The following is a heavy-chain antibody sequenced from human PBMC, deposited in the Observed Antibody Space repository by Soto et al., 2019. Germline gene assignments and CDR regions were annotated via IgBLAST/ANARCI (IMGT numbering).Heavy chain of an antibody. CDR2: IDSGSDVR. CDR1: GLTFSNYN. CDR3: ARGGAAWGMDV. Sequence: GGSLRLSWTASGLTFSNYNMNWVRQAPGKGVECVSYIDSGSDVRYYADSVKGRFTISRDNGKNSLWLQMNSLRDEDTAVYYCARGGAAWGMDVWGKGTRVTVPS. D-gene: IGHD6-25*01. J-gene: IGHJ6*04. V-gene: IGHV3-48*02.